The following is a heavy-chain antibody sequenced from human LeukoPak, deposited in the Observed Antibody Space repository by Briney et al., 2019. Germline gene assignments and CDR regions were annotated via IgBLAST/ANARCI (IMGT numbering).Heavy chain of an antibody. Sequence: PSETLSLTCTVSGGSISSSSYYWGWIRQPPGKGLEWIGSIYYSGSTYYNPSLKSRVTISVDTSKNQFSLKLSSVTAADTAVYYCARVTTFPVNWFDPWGQGTLVTDSS. CDR1: GGSISSSSYY. V-gene: IGHV4-39*01. CDR3: ARVTTFPVNWFDP. CDR2: IYYSGST. D-gene: IGHD4-17*01. J-gene: IGHJ5*02.